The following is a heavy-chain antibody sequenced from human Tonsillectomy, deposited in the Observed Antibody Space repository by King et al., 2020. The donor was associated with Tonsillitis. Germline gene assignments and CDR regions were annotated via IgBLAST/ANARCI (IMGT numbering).Heavy chain of an antibody. Sequence: VQLQESGPGLVKPSQTLSLTCTVSGGSISSGTYSWSRIRQPAGKGLEWIGRIYSSGSTNFNPSLKSRVSMSVDTSKSQFSLKLSSVTAADTAVYYCAREYYQFVFDPWGQGTLVTVSS. V-gene: IGHV4-61*02. D-gene: IGHD3-3*02. CDR2: IYSSGST. CDR3: AREYYQFVFDP. J-gene: IGHJ5*02. CDR1: GGSISSGTYS.